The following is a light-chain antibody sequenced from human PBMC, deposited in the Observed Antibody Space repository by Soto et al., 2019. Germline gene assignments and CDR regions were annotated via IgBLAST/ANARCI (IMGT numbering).Light chain of an antibody. CDR3: QQRSSNWPPVT. CDR1: QSVSSY. CDR2: DAS. J-gene: IGKJ5*01. V-gene: IGKV3-11*01. Sequence: EIVLTQSPATLSLSPGERATLSCRASQSVSSYLAWYQQKPGQAPRLLIYDASNRATGIPARFSGSGSGTDFTPTISSLEPEDFAVYYCQQRSSNWPPVTFGQGTPLEIK.